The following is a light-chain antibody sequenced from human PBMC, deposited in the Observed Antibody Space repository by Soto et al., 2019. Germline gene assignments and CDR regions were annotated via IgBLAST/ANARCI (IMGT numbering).Light chain of an antibody. Sequence: EIVMTQSPATLSVSPGERATLSCRASQSVGSNLAWYQQKPGQAPRLLIYGASTRATGIPARFSASGTGTDFTLTISDVQPEDFAVYYCHQRQSWPRTFGQGTKVDIK. CDR2: GAS. V-gene: IGKV3-15*01. CDR3: HQRQSWPRT. J-gene: IGKJ1*01. CDR1: QSVGSN.